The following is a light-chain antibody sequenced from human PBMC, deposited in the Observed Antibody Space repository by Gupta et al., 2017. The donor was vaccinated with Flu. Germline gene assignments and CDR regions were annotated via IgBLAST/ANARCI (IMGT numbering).Light chain of an antibody. Sequence: GDRATLSCRAIESISTNLAWYQQKPGQSPRVLIYGASTRATGVPARFSGSGSGTQFTLTISSLQSEDSAIYYCQECSRWPLTFGGGTRVEIK. CDR3: QECSRWPLT. CDR2: GAS. CDR1: ESISTN. J-gene: IGKJ4*01. V-gene: IGKV3-15*01.